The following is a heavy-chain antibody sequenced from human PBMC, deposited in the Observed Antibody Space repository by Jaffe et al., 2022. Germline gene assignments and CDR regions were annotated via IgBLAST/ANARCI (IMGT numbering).Heavy chain of an antibody. CDR2: FDPEDGET. V-gene: IGHV1-24*01. D-gene: IGHD6-19*01. J-gene: IGHJ3*02. Sequence: QVQLVQSGAEVKKPGASVKVSCKVSGYTLTELSMHWVRQAPGKGLEWMGGFDPEDGETIYAQKFQGRVTMTEDTSTDTAYMELSSLRSEDTAVYYCATDPRRYASSSGWYYAFDIWGQGTMVTVSS. CDR3: ATDPRRYASSSGWYYAFDI. CDR1: GYTLTELS.